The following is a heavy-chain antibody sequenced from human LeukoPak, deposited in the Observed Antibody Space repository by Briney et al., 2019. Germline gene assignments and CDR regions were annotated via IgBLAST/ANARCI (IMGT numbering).Heavy chain of an antibody. CDR3: ARDRSITIFGVVIPNWFDP. CDR1: GYTFTSYD. D-gene: IGHD3-3*01. CDR2: MNPNSGNT. Sequence: ASVKVSCKASGYTFTSYDINWVRQATGQGLEWMGWMNPNSGNTGYAQKFQGRVTITRNTSISTAYMELSSLRSEDTAVYYCARDRSITIFGVVIPNWFDPWGQGTLVTVSS. V-gene: IGHV1-8*03. J-gene: IGHJ5*02.